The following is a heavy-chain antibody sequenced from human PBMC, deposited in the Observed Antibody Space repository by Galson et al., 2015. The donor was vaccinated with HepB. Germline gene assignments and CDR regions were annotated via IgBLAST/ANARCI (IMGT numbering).Heavy chain of an antibody. CDR1: GFTVSSNY. V-gene: IGHV3-53*01. CDR2: IYSGGST. Sequence: SLRLSCAASGFTVSSNYMSWVRQAPGKGLEWVSVIYSGGSTYYADSVKGRFTISRDNSKNTLYLQMNSLRAEDTAVYYCARESSGYYPYNYYGMDVWGQGTTVTVSS. CDR3: ARESSGYYPYNYYGMDV. D-gene: IGHD3-22*01. J-gene: IGHJ6*02.